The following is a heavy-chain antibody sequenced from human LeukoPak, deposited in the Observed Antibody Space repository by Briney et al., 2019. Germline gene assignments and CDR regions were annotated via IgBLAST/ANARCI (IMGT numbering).Heavy chain of an antibody. J-gene: IGHJ5*02. CDR2: IYYSGST. CDR1: GGSISSYY. CDR3: ARMTWYYDFWSSKSRPSDWFDP. V-gene: IGHV4-59*01. Sequence: SETLSLTCTVSGGSISSYYWSWIRQPPGKGLEWIGYIYYSGSTNYNPSLKSRVTISVDTSKNQFSLKLSSVTAADTAVYYCARMTWYYDFWSSKSRPSDWFDPWGQGTLVTVSS. D-gene: IGHD3-3*01.